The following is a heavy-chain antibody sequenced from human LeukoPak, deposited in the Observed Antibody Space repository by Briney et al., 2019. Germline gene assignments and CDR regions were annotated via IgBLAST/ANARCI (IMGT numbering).Heavy chain of an antibody. J-gene: IGHJ3*02. CDR2: IIPILGIA. Sequence: ASVKVSCKASGGTFSSYAISWVRQAPGQRLEWMGRIIPILGIANYAQKFQGRVTITADKSTSTAYMELSSLRSEDTAVYYCARSIVVVPLYDAFDIWGQGTMVTVSS. V-gene: IGHV1-69*04. CDR3: ARSIVVVPLYDAFDI. D-gene: IGHD2-2*01. CDR1: GGTFSSYA.